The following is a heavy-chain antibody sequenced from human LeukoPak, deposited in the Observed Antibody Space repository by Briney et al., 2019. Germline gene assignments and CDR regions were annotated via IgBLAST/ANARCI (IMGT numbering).Heavy chain of an antibody. J-gene: IGHJ4*02. CDR1: GFTFSTFA. D-gene: IGHD4/OR15-4a*01. CDR2: IFPSGGEI. V-gene: IGHV3-23*01. Sequence: PGGSLRLSCAASGFTFSTFAMIWVRQPPGKGLEWVSSIFPSGGEIHYADSVRGRFTISRDNSKSTLSLQMNSLRAEDTAMYYCARRAGAYSHPYDYWGQGTLVTVSS. CDR3: ARRAGAYSHPYDY.